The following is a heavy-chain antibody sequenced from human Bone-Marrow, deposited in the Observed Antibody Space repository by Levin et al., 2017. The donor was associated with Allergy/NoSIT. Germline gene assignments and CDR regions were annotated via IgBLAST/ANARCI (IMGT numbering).Heavy chain of an antibody. CDR2: IYYSGST. Sequence: SQTLSLTCTVSGGSVSSGSYYWSWIRQPPGKGLEWIGYIYYSGSTNYNPSLKSRVTISVDTSKNQFSLKLSSVTAADTAVYYCARARPRSITIFGVVNWFDPWGQGTLVTVSS. CDR3: ARARPRSITIFGVVNWFDP. D-gene: IGHD3-3*01. CDR1: GGSVSSGSYY. V-gene: IGHV4-61*01. J-gene: IGHJ5*02.